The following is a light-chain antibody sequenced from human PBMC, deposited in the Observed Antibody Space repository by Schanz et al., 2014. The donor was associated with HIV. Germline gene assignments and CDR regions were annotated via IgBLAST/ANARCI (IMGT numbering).Light chain of an antibody. CDR2: DVS. CDR3: LSYTSSNTWV. Sequence: QSALTQPASVSGSPGQSITISCTGTSSDVGGYNHVSWYQQHPGKAPKLMIYDVSKRPSGVSARFSGSKSGNTASLTISGLQAEDEADYYCLSYTSSNTWVFGGGTKLTVL. J-gene: IGLJ3*02. CDR1: SSDVGGYNH. V-gene: IGLV2-14*01.